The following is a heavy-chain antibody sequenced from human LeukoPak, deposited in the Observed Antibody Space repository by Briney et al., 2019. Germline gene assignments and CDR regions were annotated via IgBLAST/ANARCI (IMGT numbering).Heavy chain of an antibody. D-gene: IGHD3-10*01. CDR1: GFTFSSYE. J-gene: IGHJ4*02. CDR3: ARDPTYYYGSGRYAEGLDY. CDR2: ISSSGSTI. V-gene: IGHV3-48*03. Sequence: GGSLRLSCAASGFTFSSYEMNWVRQAPGKGLEWVSYISSSGSTIYYADSVKGRFTISKDNAKNSLYLQMNSLRAEDTAVYYCARDPTYYYGSGRYAEGLDYWGQGTLVTVSS.